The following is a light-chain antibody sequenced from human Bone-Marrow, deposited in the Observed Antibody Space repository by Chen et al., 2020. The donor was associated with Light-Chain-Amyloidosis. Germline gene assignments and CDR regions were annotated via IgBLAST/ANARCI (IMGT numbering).Light chain of an antibody. CDR3: QQSYSSPLT. CDR2: ATS. J-gene: IGKJ4*01. Sequence: DIQMTQSPSSLAASVGDRVTITCRASQSISSYLNWYQLKSGSAPKPLIYATSSLQSGVPPRFSGSGSWTDFTLTISSLQPEDFATYYCQQSYSSPLTFGGGTKVEI. CDR1: QSISSY. V-gene: IGKV1-39*01.